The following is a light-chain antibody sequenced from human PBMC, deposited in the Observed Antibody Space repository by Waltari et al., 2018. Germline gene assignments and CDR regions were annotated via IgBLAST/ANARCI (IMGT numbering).Light chain of an antibody. Sequence: QSVLTHPPSASGTPGQRVTISCSGRSPNTGLNSVNWSQQLPGTSPKRLIYTNNHRLSVVPVRFSGSKSGTSASLGVSGFQSEDEADYYCAAWDDSLNGQVVFGGGTKLTVL. CDR2: TNN. CDR3: AAWDDSLNGQVV. CDR1: SPNTGLNS. V-gene: IGLV1-44*01. J-gene: IGLJ2*01.